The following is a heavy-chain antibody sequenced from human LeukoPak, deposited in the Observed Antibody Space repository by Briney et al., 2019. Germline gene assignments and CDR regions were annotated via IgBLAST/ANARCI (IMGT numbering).Heavy chain of an antibody. CDR3: ARGDSNGWSP. Sequence: SVKVSCKASGGTFIKYAIIWVRQAPGQGLEWMGGIIPIFGTTNYAQKFQGRVTITADKFTSTTYMELSNLRSEDTAIYYCARGDSNGWSPWGQGTLVTVSS. J-gene: IGHJ5*02. D-gene: IGHD6-19*01. V-gene: IGHV1-69*06. CDR1: GGTFIKYA. CDR2: IIPIFGTT.